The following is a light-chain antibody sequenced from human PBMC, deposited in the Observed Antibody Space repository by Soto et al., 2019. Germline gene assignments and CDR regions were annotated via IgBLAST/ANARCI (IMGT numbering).Light chain of an antibody. CDR2: EVT. V-gene: IGLV2-8*01. CDR3: SSSAASNYYV. Sequence: QTVLTHPPSGSGSPRQAVTISCTATSSHVGCYNYVSWYQQYPGQAPQLLIYEVTKRPSAFPDRFSGYQSGNTVSSTVAGLQAEDEADYYCSSSAASNYYVFGCGNKVT. CDR1: SSHVGCYNY. J-gene: IGLJ1*01.